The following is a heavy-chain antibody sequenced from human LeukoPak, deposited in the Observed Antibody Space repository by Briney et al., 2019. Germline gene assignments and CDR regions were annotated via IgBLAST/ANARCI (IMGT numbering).Heavy chain of an antibody. CDR2: IYYSGST. J-gene: IGHJ5*02. CDR1: GGSASSGSYY. CDR3: ARDLGYCSTISCYTWFGA. Sequence: SETLSLTCTVSGGSASSGSYYWSWIRQPPGKGLEWIGYIYYSGSTNYNPSLKSRVTISVDTSKNQFSLKLSSVTAADTAVYYCARDLGYCSTISCYTWFGAWRQVSLVTVSS. V-gene: IGHV4-61*01. D-gene: IGHD2-2*02.